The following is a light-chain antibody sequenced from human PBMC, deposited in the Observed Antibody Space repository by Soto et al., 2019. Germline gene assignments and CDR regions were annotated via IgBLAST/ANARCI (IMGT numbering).Light chain of an antibody. Sequence: SYELRQPPSVSVSPGQTARISCSGDALPKHFVYWYQQKPGQAPVLVIYKDTERPSGIPERFSGSSSGTTVTLTISGVRAEDDADYYCQSTDSSHKDVIFAGGTKLTVL. V-gene: IGLV3-25*03. CDR2: KDT. CDR1: ALPKHF. J-gene: IGLJ2*01. CDR3: QSTDSSHKDVI.